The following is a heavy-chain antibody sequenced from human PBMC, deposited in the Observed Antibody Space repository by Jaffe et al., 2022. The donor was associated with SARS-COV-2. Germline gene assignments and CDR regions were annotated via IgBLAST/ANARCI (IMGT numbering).Heavy chain of an antibody. Sequence: QVQLQESGPGLVKPSETLSLTCTVSGGSISSYYWSWIRQPPGKGLEWIGYIYYSGSTNYNPSLKSRVTISVDTSKNQFSLKLSSVTAADTAVYYCAGAAAGTLDYWGQGTLVTVSS. CDR1: GGSISSYY. D-gene: IGHD6-13*01. J-gene: IGHJ4*02. CDR2: IYYSGST. V-gene: IGHV4-59*08. CDR3: AGAAAGTLDY.